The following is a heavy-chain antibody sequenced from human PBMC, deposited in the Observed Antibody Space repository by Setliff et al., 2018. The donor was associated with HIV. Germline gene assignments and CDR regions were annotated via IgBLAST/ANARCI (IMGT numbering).Heavy chain of an antibody. V-gene: IGHV1-18*01. CDR2: ISASSVNT. CDR1: GYTFINYH. Sequence: GASVKVSCKASGYTFINYHITWVRQAPGQGLEWVGSISASSVNTNYTQGRVTMTTDISTSTACMELRSLRSADSAVYYCARVPVSNYYYYMDVWGKGTTVTVSS. J-gene: IGHJ6*03. CDR3: ARVPVSNYYYYMDV.